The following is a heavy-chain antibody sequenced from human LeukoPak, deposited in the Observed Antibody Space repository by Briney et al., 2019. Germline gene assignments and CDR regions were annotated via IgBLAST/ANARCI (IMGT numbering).Heavy chain of an antibody. V-gene: IGHV4-39*01. CDR1: GGSISSSSYY. D-gene: IGHD6-19*01. J-gene: IGHJ4*02. CDR2: IYYSGST. CDR3: ARRGYSSGWYIFDY. Sequence: SETLSLTCTVSGGSISSSSYYWGWIRQPPGKGLEWIGSIYYSGSTYYNPSLKSRVTISVDTSKNQFSLKLSSVTAADTAVYYCARRGYSSGWYIFDYWGQGTLVTVSS.